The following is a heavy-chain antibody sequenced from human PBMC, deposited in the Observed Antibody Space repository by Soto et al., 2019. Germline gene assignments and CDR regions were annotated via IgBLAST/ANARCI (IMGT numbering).Heavy chain of an antibody. J-gene: IGHJ4*02. CDR3: ARDGEGGGWRHVY. Sequence: EVRLVESGGGLVQPGGSLRLSCAASGFTFSNYHMNWVRQAPGKGLEWIPYISNSGTIYYADSVKGRFSISRDDAKNSLYLQMNSLRDEDTAVYYCARDGEGGGWRHVYWGQGTLVTVSS. D-gene: IGHD3-10*01. V-gene: IGHV3-48*02. CDR2: ISNSGTI. CDR1: GFTFSNYH.